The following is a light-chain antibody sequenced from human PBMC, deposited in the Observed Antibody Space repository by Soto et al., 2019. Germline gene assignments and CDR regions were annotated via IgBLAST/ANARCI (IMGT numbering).Light chain of an antibody. J-gene: IGKJ1*01. CDR3: QQYNSYRWT. CDR1: QSISSW. CDR2: DAS. Sequence: DIQMTQSPSTLSASVGDRVTITCRASQSISSWLAWYQQKPGKAPKLLIYDASSLERGVPSRFSGSGSGTEFTLTISSLQPDDFATYYCQQYNSYRWTFGQGTKVDIK. V-gene: IGKV1-5*01.